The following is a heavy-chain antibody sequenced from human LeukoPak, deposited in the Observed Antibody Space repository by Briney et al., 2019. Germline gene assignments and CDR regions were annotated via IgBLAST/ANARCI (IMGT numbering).Heavy chain of an antibody. J-gene: IGHJ4*02. D-gene: IGHD1-26*01. CDR3: ARELLRMKGPIDY. V-gene: IGHV3-11*06. CDR2: ISSSSSYI. CDR1: GFTFSDYY. Sequence: GGSLRLSCAASGFTFSDYYMSWIRQAPGKGLEWVSSISSSSSYIYYADSVKGRFTISRDNAKNSLYLQMNSLRAEDTAVYYCARELLRMKGPIDYWGQGTLVTVSS.